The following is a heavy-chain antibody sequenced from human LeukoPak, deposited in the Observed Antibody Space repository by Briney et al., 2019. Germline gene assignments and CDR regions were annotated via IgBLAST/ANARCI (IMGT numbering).Heavy chain of an antibody. CDR3: VRGEAGGSNSWFYFDY. Sequence: GGSLRLSCAASGFRFNTYWMHWVRRAPGEGLVWVSLISSDGSKALYADSVQGRFAISRDNAKNTVYLQMSSLSAEDTAMYYCVRGEAGGSNSWFYFDYWGQGTPVRVSS. V-gene: IGHV3-74*01. D-gene: IGHD6-13*01. J-gene: IGHJ4*02. CDR2: ISSDGSKA. CDR1: GFRFNTYW.